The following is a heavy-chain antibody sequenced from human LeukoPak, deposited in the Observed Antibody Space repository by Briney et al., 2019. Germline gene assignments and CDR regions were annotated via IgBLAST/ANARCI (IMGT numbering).Heavy chain of an antibody. CDR1: GFTFSSYS. CDR3: AREDVIGGFDY. J-gene: IGHJ4*02. D-gene: IGHD3-16*02. V-gene: IGHV3-21*01. Sequence: GGSLRLSCAASGFTFSSYSMNWVRQAPGKGLEWVSSISGSSSYIYYADSVKRRFTISRDNAKNSLYLQMSSLRAEDTAVYYCAREDVIGGFDYRGQGTLVTVSS. CDR2: ISGSSSYI.